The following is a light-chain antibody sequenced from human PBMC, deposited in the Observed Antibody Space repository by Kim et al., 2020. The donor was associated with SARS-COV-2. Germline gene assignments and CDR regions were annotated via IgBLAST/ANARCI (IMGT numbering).Light chain of an antibody. J-gene: IGLJ2*01. CDR1: SIGSKG. V-gene: IGLV3-21*04. Sequence: PGKQARVSGGGNSIGSKGVHWYQQKSGQAPVLVIYYDSDRPSGIPERFSGSNSGNTATLTISRVEAGDEADYYCQVWDSSSDHRVVFGGGTQLTVL. CDR2: YDS. CDR3: QVWDSSSDHRVV.